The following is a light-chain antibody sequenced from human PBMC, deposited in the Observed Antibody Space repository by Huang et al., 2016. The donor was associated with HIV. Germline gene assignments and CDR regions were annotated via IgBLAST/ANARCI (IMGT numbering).Light chain of an antibody. CDR1: QGLRSRY. J-gene: IGKJ2*01. CDR2: DTS. CDR3: QQYGSSPPYT. V-gene: IGKV3-20*01. Sequence: EIVLTQSPGTLSLSPGERASLSCRASQGLRSRYFAWYQQKPGQAPRLLIYDTSIRATDIPDRFSGSGSGTDFTLTISRLEPEDFAIYYCQQYGSSPPYTFGQGTKLEIK.